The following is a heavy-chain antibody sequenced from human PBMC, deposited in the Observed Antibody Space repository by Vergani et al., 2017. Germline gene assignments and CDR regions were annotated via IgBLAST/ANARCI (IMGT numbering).Heavy chain of an antibody. D-gene: IGHD6-19*01. CDR1: FDSIRNLY. Sequence: QVQLQESGPGLVKSSETLSLTCSVSFDSIRNLYCNWIRQPPGKGLELIGAIHYSENTNYNPSLKTRVTISVDTSKNQFSLTLTSVTAADTAVYYCASDTRSGQRADRWGQGILVTVTS. CDR3: ASDTRSGQRADR. V-gene: IGHV4-59*11. J-gene: IGHJ5*02. CDR2: IHYSENT.